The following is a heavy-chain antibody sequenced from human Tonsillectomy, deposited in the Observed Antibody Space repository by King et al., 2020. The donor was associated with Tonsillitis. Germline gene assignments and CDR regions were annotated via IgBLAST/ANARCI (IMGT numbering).Heavy chain of an antibody. CDR1: GFTFNDYA. J-gene: IGHJ3*01. D-gene: IGHD3-3*01. CDR3: AKTNYDFWSGFTAGAFDV. Sequence: VQLVESGGGLVQPGGSLRLSCAASGFTFNDYAMSWVRQAPGKGLEWFSTISGSGGNTYYADSVKGRFTISRDNSKNTLYLQMNSLRAEDTSVYYCAKTNYDFWSGFTAGAFDVWGLGTMVTVSS. CDR2: ISGSGGNT. V-gene: IGHV3-23*04.